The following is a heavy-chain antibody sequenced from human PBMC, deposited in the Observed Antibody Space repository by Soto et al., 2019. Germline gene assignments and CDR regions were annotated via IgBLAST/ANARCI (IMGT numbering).Heavy chain of an antibody. CDR1: GGTFSSYA. V-gene: IGHV1-69*01. D-gene: IGHD6-13*01. Sequence: QVQLVQSGAEVKKPGSSVKVSCKASGGTFSSYAISWVRQAPGQGLEWMGGIIPIFGTANYAQKFQGRVTITADESTSTAYMELSSLRSEDTAVYYCVRDRYSSSYSSSWENYYYYGMDVWGQGTTVTVSS. CDR3: VRDRYSSSYSSSWENYYYYGMDV. J-gene: IGHJ6*02. CDR2: IIPIFGTA.